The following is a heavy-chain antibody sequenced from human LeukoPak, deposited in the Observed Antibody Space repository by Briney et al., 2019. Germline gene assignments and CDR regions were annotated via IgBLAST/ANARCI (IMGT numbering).Heavy chain of an antibody. CDR1: GFTFSDYY. Sequence: GSLRLSCAASGFTFSDYYMSWIRQPPGKGLEWIGSIYYSGSTYYNPSLKSRVTISVDTSKNQFSLKLSSVTAADTAVYYCARDGYSGSDALWGQGTLVTVSS. CDR3: ARDGYSGSDAL. V-gene: IGHV4-38-2*02. D-gene: IGHD5-12*01. J-gene: IGHJ4*02. CDR2: IYYSGST.